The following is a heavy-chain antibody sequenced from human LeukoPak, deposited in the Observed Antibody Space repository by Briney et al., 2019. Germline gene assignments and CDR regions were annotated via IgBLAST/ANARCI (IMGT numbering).Heavy chain of an antibody. V-gene: IGHV3-74*01. CDR2: INTDGSST. CDR3: AKDLVAWFGELFDY. D-gene: IGHD3-10*01. Sequence: GGSLRLSCAASGFTFSTYYMHWVRQAPGKGLVWVSRINTDGSSTRYADSVKGRFTISRDNAKNTLYLQMNSLRAEDTAVYYCAKDLVAWFGELFDYWGQGTLVTVSS. J-gene: IGHJ4*02. CDR1: GFTFSTYY.